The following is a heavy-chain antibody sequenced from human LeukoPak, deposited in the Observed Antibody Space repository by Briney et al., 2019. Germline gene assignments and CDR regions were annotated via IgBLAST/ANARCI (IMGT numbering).Heavy chain of an antibody. J-gene: IGHJ6*02. CDR1: GFTFSNYW. CDR3: ARDLVVTAGYYYYGMDV. V-gene: IGHV3-74*01. D-gene: IGHD4-23*01. CDR2: ITSDGSST. Sequence: GGSLRLSCTACGFTFSNYWMHWVRQDSGKGLMWVSRITSDGSSTSYADSVKGRFTISRDNAKNTLYLQMNSLRAEDTAVYYCARDLVVTAGYYYYGMDVWGQGTTVTVSS.